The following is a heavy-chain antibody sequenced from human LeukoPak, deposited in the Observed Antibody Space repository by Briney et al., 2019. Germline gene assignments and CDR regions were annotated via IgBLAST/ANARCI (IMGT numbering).Heavy chain of an antibody. J-gene: IGHJ4*02. D-gene: IGHD3-9*01. V-gene: IGHV3-33*01. CDR3: ASQGPVRYFDWYFDY. Sequence: GGSLRLSCAASGFTFSSYGMHWVRQAPGKGLEWVAVIWHDGSNKYYADSVKGRFTISRDNSKNTLYLQMNSLRAEDTAVYYCASQGPVRYFDWYFDYWGQGTLVTVSS. CDR2: IWHDGSNK. CDR1: GFTFSSYG.